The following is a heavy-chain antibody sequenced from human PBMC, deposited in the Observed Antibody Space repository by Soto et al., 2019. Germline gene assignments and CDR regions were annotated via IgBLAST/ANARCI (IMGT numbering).Heavy chain of an antibody. CDR1: GFTFSSYG. J-gene: IGHJ4*02. Sequence: EVQLLESGGGLVQPGGSLRLSCAASGFTFSSYGMSWVRQAQGKGLEWVSGMSGSGGSTDYADSVKGRFTISIDNSKNTLYLQMNSLRAEDTAVYYCAKDLGVGAFDYWGQGTLVTVSS. CDR3: AKDLGVGAFDY. V-gene: IGHV3-23*01. CDR2: MSGSGGST. D-gene: IGHD1-26*01.